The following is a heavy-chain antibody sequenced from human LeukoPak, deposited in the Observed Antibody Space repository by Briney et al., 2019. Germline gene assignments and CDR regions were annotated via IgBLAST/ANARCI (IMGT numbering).Heavy chain of an antibody. D-gene: IGHD1-7*01. CDR2: IYYSGST. CDR3: ARVNNWNYDFDY. Sequence: SETLSLTCAVSGGSISSYYWSWIRQPPGKGPEWIGYIYYSGSTNYNPSLKSRVTISVDTSKNQFSLKLSSVTAADTAVYYCARVNNWNYDFDYWGQGTLVTVSS. J-gene: IGHJ4*02. V-gene: IGHV4-59*01. CDR1: GGSISSYY.